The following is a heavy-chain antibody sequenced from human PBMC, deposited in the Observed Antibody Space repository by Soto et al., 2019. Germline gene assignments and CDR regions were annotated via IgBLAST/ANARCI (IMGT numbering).Heavy chain of an antibody. V-gene: IGHV3-23*01. CDR1: GFTFSSYA. CDR3: VRDRDWAFDI. J-gene: IGHJ3*02. CDR2: ISGSGGST. D-gene: IGHD3-9*01. Sequence: GGSLRLSCAASGFTFSSYAMSWVRQAPGKGLEWVSAISGSGGSTYYADSVKGRFTISGDDARNSLYLQLNSLRDEDTAVYYCVRDRDWAFDIWAQGTMVT.